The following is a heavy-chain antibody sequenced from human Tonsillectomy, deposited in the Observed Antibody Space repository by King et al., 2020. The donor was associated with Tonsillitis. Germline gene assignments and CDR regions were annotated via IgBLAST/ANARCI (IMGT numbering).Heavy chain of an antibody. V-gene: IGHV3-30-3*01. CDR2: ISYDGSNK. CDR3: ARASGVYDYVWGSYRLPHYYFDY. J-gene: IGHJ4*02. CDR1: GFTFSSYA. Sequence: VQLVESGGGVVQPGRSLRLSCAASGFTFSSYAMHWVRQAPGKGLEWVAVISYDGSNKYYADSVKGRFTISRDNSKNTLYLQMNSLRAEDTAVYYCARASGVYDYVWGSYRLPHYYFDYWGQGTLVTVSS. D-gene: IGHD3-16*02.